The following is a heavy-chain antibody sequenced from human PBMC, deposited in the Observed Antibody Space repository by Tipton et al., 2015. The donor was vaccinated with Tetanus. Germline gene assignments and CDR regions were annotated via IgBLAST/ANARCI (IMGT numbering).Heavy chain of an antibody. CDR3: ACGSGYFDSSYHSPLDF. CDR2: IQYNGIT. J-gene: IGHJ4*02. CDR1: GGSLSSLL. V-gene: IGHV4-59*11. Sequence: TLSLTCAVSGGSLSSLLWTWTRLSPGKGLEWIGYIQYNGITNYHPSLKSRVTISVDSSTSQFSLRLASVTAADTAVYYCACGSGYFDSSYHSPLDFWGRGTLVTVSS. D-gene: IGHD3-22*01.